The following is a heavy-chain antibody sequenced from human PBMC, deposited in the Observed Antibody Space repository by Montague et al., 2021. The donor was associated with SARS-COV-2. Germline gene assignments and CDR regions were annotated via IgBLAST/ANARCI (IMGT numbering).Heavy chain of an antibody. J-gene: IGHJ4*02. CDR3: ARESGSGSYLVY. V-gene: IGHV4-39*01. D-gene: IGHD3-10*01. CDR1: GGSISSSSYY. CDR2: IYYSGST. Sequence: SETLSLTCTVSGGSISSSSYYWGWIRQPPGKGLEWIGSIYYSGSTYYNPSLKSTVTISVDTSKNQFSLKLSSVNAADTAVYYCARESGSGSYLVYWGQGTPVTVSS.